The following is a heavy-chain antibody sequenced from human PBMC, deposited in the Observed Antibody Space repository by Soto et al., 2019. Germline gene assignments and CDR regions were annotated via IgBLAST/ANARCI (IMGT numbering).Heavy chain of an antibody. CDR1: GGSISSYY. D-gene: IGHD1-26*01. V-gene: IGHV4-59*01. Sequence: SETLSLTCTVSGGSISSYYWSWIRQPPGKGLEWIGHIHHSGITSYYPSLKSRVTISVDTSKNQFSLRLSSVTAADTAVYYCARAKWEIDYWGKGTLVTVS. CDR3: ARAKWEIDY. J-gene: IGHJ4*02. CDR2: IHHSGIT.